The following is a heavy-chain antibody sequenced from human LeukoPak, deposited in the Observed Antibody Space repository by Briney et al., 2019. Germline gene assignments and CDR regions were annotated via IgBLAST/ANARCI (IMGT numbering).Heavy chain of an antibody. CDR3: ARDPYSGSYGDYYYYYMDV. J-gene: IGHJ6*03. CDR1: GFTFSTYN. D-gene: IGHD1-26*01. CDR2: ITSSSTYI. V-gene: IGHV3-21*01. Sequence: GGSLGLSCAASGFTFSTYNMNWVRQAPGKGLEWVSSITSSSTYIYYADSVKGRFTISRDNAKNSLYLQMNSLRDEDTAVYYCARDPYSGSYGDYYYYYMDVWGKGTTVTISS.